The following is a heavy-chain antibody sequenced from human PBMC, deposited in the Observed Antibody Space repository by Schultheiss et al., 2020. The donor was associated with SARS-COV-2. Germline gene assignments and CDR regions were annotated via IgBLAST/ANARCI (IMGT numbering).Heavy chain of an antibody. V-gene: IGHV3-23*01. Sequence: GGSLRLSCAASGFTFSSYAMSWVRQAPGKGLEWVSAISGSGGSTYYADSVKGRFTISRDNSKNTLYLQMNSLRVEDTAVYYCAKVRFLEWLLFDYWGQGTLVTVSS. D-gene: IGHD3-3*01. CDR2: ISGSGGST. J-gene: IGHJ4*02. CDR1: GFTFSSYA. CDR3: AKVRFLEWLLFDY.